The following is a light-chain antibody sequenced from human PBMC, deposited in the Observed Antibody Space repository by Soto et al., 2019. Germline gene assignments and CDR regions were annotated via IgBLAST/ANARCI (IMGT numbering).Light chain of an antibody. J-gene: IGLJ3*02. CDR1: SSNIGAGYA. V-gene: IGLV1-40*01. Sequence: QSVLTQPPSVSGAPGQRVTISCTGSSSNIGAGYAVHWYQQLPGTAPRLVIYDDSNRPSGVPDRFSGSKSGSSASLAITGLQAEDEADYYCQSYDSSLSGSGVFGGGTKLTVL. CDR2: DDS. CDR3: QSYDSSLSGSGV.